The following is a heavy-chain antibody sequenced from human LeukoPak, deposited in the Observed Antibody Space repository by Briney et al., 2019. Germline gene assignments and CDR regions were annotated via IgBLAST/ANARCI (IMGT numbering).Heavy chain of an antibody. J-gene: IGHJ6*02. CDR3: AKEDYYYGMDV. CDR2: ISGSGGST. V-gene: IGHV3-23*01. Sequence: PGESLRLSCAASGFTFSSYAMSWVRQPPGKGLAWVSAISGSGGSTYYADSVRGRFTISRDNSKNTLYLQMNSLRAENTAVYYCAKEDYYYGMDVWGQGTTVTVSS. CDR1: GFTFSSYA.